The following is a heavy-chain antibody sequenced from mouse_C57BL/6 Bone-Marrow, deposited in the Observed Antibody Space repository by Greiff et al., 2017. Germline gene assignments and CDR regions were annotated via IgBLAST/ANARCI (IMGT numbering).Heavy chain of an antibody. V-gene: IGHV1-39*01. CDR2: INPNYGTT. CDR3: ATESPYYYGRGSWYFDV. Sequence: EVKLQESGPELVKPGASVKISCKASGYSFTDYNMNWVKQSNGKSLEWIGVINPNYGTTSYNQKFKGKATLTVDQSSSTAYMQLNSLTSEDSAVYYCATESPYYYGRGSWYFDVWGTGTTVTVSS. CDR1: GYSFTDYN. D-gene: IGHD1-1*01. J-gene: IGHJ1*03.